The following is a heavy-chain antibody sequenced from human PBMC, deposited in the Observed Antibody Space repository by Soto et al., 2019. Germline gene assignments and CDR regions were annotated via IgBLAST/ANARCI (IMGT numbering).Heavy chain of an antibody. V-gene: IGHV3-48*02. CDR1: GFTFSTYS. CDR3: ARDRDAYCSKGICSGPYFDY. Sequence: EVQLVESGGGLVQPRGSLRLSCAASGFTFSTYSINWVRQAPGKGLEWISYISDNSSVIYYADAVKGRFTISRDNAKNSLYLQMNSLRDEDTAVYYCARDRDAYCSKGICSGPYFDYWGQGTLVTVSS. J-gene: IGHJ4*02. D-gene: IGHD2-8*01. CDR2: ISDNSSVI.